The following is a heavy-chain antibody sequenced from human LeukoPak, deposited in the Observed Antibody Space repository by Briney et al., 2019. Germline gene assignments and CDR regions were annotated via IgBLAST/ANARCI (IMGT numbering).Heavy chain of an antibody. CDR3: ARLPGPPIAAADNWFDP. J-gene: IGHJ5*02. D-gene: IGHD6-13*01. CDR2: IYYSGST. V-gene: IGHV4-39*01. CDR1: GGSISSSSYY. Sequence: PSETLSLTCTVSGGSISSSSYYWGWIRQPPGKGLEWIGSIYYSGSTYYNPSLKSRVTISVDTSKNQFSLKLSSVTAADTAVYYCARLPGPPIAAADNWFDPWGQGTLVTVSS.